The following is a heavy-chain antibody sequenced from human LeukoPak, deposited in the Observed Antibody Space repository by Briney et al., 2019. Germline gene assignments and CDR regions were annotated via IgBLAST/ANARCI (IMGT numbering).Heavy chain of an antibody. CDR3: AKDLMVRGEGAFDI. CDR1: GSTFSSHT. V-gene: IGHV3-48*04. J-gene: IGHJ3*02. D-gene: IGHD3-10*01. CDR2: ISNTGSVI. Sequence: GGSLRLSCAASGSTFSSHTMNWVRQAPGKGLEWISYISNTGSVIYYADSVKGRFTISRDNAKNSLYLQMNSLRAEDTAVYYCAKDLMVRGEGAFDIWGQGTMVTVSS.